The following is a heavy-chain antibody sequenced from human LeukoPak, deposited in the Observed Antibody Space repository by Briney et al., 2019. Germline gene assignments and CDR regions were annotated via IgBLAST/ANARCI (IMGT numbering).Heavy chain of an antibody. CDR2: IYYSGST. V-gene: IGHV4-59*01. Sequence: SETLSLTCTVSGGSISSYYWSWIRQPPGKGLEWIGYIYYSGSTNYNPSLKSRVTISVDTSKNQFSLKLSSVTAADTAVYYCARAGTGYTWGQGTLVTVSS. CDR1: GGSISSYY. J-gene: IGHJ5*02. CDR3: ARAGTGYT. D-gene: IGHD1-1*01.